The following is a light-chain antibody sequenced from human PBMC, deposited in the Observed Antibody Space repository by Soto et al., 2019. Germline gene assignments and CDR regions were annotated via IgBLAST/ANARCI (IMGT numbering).Light chain of an antibody. CDR2: GAS. Sequence: DIVLTQSPGTLSLSPGDRATLSCRASQSVSGTHLAWYQQKPGQAPRLLVYGASSRATGIPDRFSGRGSGTDFTLTISRLEPEDVAVYYCQQYGSSSTFGQWTNVEIK. CDR3: QQYGSSST. J-gene: IGKJ1*01. CDR1: QSVSGTH. V-gene: IGKV3-20*01.